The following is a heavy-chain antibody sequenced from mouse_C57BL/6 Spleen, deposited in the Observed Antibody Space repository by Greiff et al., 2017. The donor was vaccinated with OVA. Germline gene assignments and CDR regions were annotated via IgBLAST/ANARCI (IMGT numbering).Heavy chain of an antibody. CDR2: ISSGGDYI. V-gene: IGHV5-9-1*02. CDR1: GFTFSSYA. Sequence: EVTLVESGEGLVKPGGSLKLSCAASGFTFSSYAMSWVRQTPEKRLEWVAYISSGGDYIYYADTVKGRFTISRDNARNTLYLQMSSLKSEDTAMYYCTREGVPYYFDYWGQGTTLTVSS. J-gene: IGHJ2*01. CDR3: TREGVPYYFDY.